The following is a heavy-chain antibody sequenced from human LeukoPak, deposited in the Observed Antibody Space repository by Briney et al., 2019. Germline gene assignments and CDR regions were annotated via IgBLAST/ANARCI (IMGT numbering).Heavy chain of an antibody. J-gene: IGHJ4*02. CDR2: ISYDGSNK. CDR3: ARVGSSGYIFDY. V-gene: IGHV3-30-3*01. Sequence: GGSLRLSCAASGFTFSSYAMHWVRQAPGKGLEWVAVISYDGSNKYYADSVKGRFTISRDNSKNTLYLQMNSLRAEDTAVYYCARVGSSGYIFDYWGQGTLVTVSS. CDR1: GFTFSSYA. D-gene: IGHD3-22*01.